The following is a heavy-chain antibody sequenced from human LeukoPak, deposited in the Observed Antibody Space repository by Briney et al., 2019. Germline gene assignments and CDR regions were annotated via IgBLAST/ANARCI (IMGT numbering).Heavy chain of an antibody. CDR1: GGSISSGGYY. CDR3: VRAQVIPRAFDI. J-gene: IGHJ3*02. Sequence: SETLSLTCTVSGGSISSGGYYWSWIRQPPGKGLEWIGYIYHSGSTYYNPSLKSRVTISVDRSKNQFSLNLTSVTAADTAVYYCVRAQVIPRAFDIWAQGTMVTVSS. V-gene: IGHV4-30-2*01. CDR2: IYHSGST.